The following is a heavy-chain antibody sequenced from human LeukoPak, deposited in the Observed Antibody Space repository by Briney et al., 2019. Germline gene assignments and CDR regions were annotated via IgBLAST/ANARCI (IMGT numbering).Heavy chain of an antibody. V-gene: IGHV3-15*01. CDR2: IKSKTDGGTT. CDR3: AKGREAYSGSYTPFDY. D-gene: IGHD1-26*01. J-gene: IGHJ4*02. CDR1: GFTFSNAW. Sequence: GGSLRLSCAASGFTFSNAWMSWVRQAPGKGLEWVGRIKSKTDGGTTDYAAPVKGRFTISRDDSENTLYLQMNSLRAEDTAVYYCAKGREAYSGSYTPFDYWGRGTLVTVSS.